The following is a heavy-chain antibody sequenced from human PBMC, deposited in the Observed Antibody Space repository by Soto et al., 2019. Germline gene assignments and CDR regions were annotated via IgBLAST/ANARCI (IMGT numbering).Heavy chain of an antibody. D-gene: IGHD7-27*01. CDR1: GFTFDDYA. CDR3: ANDNYSVTGDCVADS. Sequence: EVQLVESGGGLVQPGRPLRLSCAASGFTFDDYAMHWVRQAPGKGLEWVSGISWTGGSIGYADSVKGRFTISRDNAKNSLKVQMNSLRVEETDLYWCANDNYSVTGDCVADSWGQGTLVTVSS. J-gene: IGHJ4*02. CDR2: ISWTGGSI. V-gene: IGHV3-9*01.